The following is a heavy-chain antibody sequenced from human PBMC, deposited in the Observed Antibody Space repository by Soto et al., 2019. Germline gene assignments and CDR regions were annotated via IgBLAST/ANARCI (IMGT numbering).Heavy chain of an antibody. V-gene: IGHV1-69*04. Sequence: SVKVSCKASGYTFTTYAIHWVRQAPGQRLEWMGRIIAINGIANYAQKFQGRVTITADKSTSTAYMELSSLRSEDTAVYYCARDGIAGAAAYYYYYGMDVWGQGTTVTVSS. CDR3: ARDGIAGAAAYYYYYGMDV. CDR1: GYTFTTYA. J-gene: IGHJ6*02. D-gene: IGHD6-13*01. CDR2: IIAINGIA.